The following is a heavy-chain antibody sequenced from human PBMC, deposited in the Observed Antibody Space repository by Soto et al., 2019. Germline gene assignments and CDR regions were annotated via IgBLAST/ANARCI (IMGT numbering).Heavy chain of an antibody. J-gene: IGHJ4*02. CDR2: ITSSGSTT. Sequence: GGSLRLSCAASGFTFSSYEMNWVRQAPGKGLEWISYITSSGSTTYYADSVKGRFTISRDNAENSLYLQMNSLRAEDTALYYCAISQDRGGRTTFIYWGQGTQVTVSS. V-gene: IGHV3-48*03. D-gene: IGHD3-16*01. CDR3: AISQDRGGRTTFIY. CDR1: GFTFSSYE.